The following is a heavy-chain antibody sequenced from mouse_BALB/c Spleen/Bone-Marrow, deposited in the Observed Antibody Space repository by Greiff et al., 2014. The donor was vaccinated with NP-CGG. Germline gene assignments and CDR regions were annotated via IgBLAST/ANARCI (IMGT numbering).Heavy chain of an antibody. J-gene: IGHJ2*01. CDR2: IWTGGST. V-gene: IGHV2-2*02. Sequence: QVQLQQSGHGLVQPSQSLSITCTVSGFSLTTYGVHWVRQSPGKGLEWLGVIWTGGSTDYNAAFISRLSISKDNSKSQVFFEMNSLQANDTAIYYCARNHRGYYFDYWGQGTTLTVSS. CDR3: ARNHRGYYFDY. D-gene: IGHD3-1*01. CDR1: GFSLTTYG.